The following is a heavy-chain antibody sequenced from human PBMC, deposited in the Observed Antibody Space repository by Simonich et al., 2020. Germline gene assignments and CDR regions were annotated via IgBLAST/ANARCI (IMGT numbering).Heavy chain of an antibody. CDR1: GYTFTGYY. CDR2: ATPKRGGP. D-gene: IGHD2-15*01. V-gene: IGHV1-2*06. Sequence: QVQLVQSGAEVKKPGASVKVSCKASGYTFTGYYMNWVRQAPGKGVDWMVRATPKRGGPNDAKKLQGRGTMTRDTSISTAYMELSRLRSDDTAVYYCARDGGNCSGGSCYWYFDLWGRGTLVTVSS. CDR3: ARDGGNCSGGSCYWYFDL. J-gene: IGHJ2*01.